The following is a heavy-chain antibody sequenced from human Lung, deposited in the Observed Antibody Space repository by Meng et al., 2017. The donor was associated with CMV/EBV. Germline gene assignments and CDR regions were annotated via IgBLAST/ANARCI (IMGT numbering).Heavy chain of an antibody. V-gene: IGHV4-59*01. CDR2: IYYSGSA. D-gene: IGHD3-3*01. CDR3: TRETGETFWSGSHDS. J-gene: IGHJ4*02. Sequence: SETLSLXXTIAGSSISSYYWSWIRQPPGKGLEWIGNIYYSGSANYNPSLKSPVTMSVDTSKNQFSLKLSSVTAADTAVYYCTRETGETFWSGSHDSWGQGXLVTVSS. CDR1: GSSISSYY.